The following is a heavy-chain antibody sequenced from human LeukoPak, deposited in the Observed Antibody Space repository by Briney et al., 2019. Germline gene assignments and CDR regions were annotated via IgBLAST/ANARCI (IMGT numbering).Heavy chain of an antibody. V-gene: IGHV3-72*01. Sequence: PGGSLRLSCAASGFTFSDHYMDWVRQAPGKGLEWVGRISNKPDSYATEYAASVKGRFTISRDDSKNSLYLQMNSLKTEDTAVYYCARAGGYDSNYYYGMDVWGQGTTVTVSS. J-gene: IGHJ6*02. CDR2: ISNKPDSYAT. D-gene: IGHD5-12*01. CDR3: ARAGGYDSNYYYGMDV. CDR1: GFTFSDHY.